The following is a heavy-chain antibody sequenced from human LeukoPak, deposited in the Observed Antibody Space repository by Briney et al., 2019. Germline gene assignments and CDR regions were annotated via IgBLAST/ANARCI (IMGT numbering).Heavy chain of an antibody. D-gene: IGHD3-16*01. CDR3: AKFGLYYNMDV. CDR1: GGSISGFY. Sequence: SETLSLTCAVSGGSISGFYWTWIRQPPGKGLEFIGQIHYSGGTDYNPSLTSRITISVDTSNNQFFLSLNSVTAADTAVYYCAKFGLYYNMDVWGQGTTVTVSS. J-gene: IGHJ6*02. V-gene: IGHV4-59*03. CDR2: IHYSGGT.